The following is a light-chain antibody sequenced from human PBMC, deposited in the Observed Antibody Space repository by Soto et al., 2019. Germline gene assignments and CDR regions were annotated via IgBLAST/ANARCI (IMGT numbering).Light chain of an antibody. CDR1: QSLSSW. CDR2: KAS. V-gene: IGKV1-5*03. CDR3: LQYNNWGT. J-gene: IGKJ1*01. Sequence: DIQMTQSPSTLSASVGDRVTITCRASQSLSSWLAWYQQKPGKAPKLLIYKASYLESGVPSRFSGSGSGTEVTLNSSSLQPDDFATYYCLQYNNWGTFGQGTNVEI.